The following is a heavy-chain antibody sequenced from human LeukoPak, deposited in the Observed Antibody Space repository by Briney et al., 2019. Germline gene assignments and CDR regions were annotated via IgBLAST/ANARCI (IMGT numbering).Heavy chain of an antibody. V-gene: IGHV4-59*01. CDR3: ARGGYVWGSYPYFDY. Sequence: SETLSLTCTVSGGSISSYYWSWVRQPPGKGLEWIGNIYDSGTTNYNPSLKSRVAISLDTSKNEFSLKLSSVTAADTAVYYCARGGYVWGSYPYFDYWGQGTLVTVSS. J-gene: IGHJ4*02. CDR1: GGSISSYY. D-gene: IGHD3-16*02. CDR2: IYDSGTT.